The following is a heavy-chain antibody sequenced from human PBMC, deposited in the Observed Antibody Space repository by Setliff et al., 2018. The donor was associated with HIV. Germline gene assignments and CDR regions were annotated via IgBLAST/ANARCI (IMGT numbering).Heavy chain of an antibody. D-gene: IGHD7-27*01. CDR2: IHHSGST. J-gene: IGHJ4*02. CDR3: ARGDRNWGYADY. CDR1: GYSISSGYY. Sequence: ETLSLTCTVSGYSISSGYYWGWIRQPPGKGLEWIGSIHHSGSTFQNPSLKSRVIISVDTSKNQFSLKLSSVTAADTAVFYCARGDRNWGYADYWGQGTLVTVSS. V-gene: IGHV4-38-2*02.